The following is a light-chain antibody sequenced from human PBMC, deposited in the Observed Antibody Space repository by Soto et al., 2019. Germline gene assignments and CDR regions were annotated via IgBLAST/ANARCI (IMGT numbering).Light chain of an antibody. CDR3: QQGYSNPRT. J-gene: IGKJ1*01. V-gene: IGKV1-39*01. CDR1: QNITTY. CDR2: NAS. Sequence: DVQMTQSPSSLSASVGDRVTITCRPSQNITTYLNWYQQKPGEAPKLLIYNASTLKSGVPSRFSGSGSGTDFTLAISSLQPEDLANYYCQQGYSNPRTFGQGTRVEIK.